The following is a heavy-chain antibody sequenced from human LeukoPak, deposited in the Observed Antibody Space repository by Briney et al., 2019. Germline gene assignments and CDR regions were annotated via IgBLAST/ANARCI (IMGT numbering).Heavy chain of an antibody. CDR1: GGTFSSYA. D-gene: IGHD4-17*01. V-gene: IGHV1-69*13. J-gene: IGHJ6*02. CDR2: IIPIFGTA. Sequence: GASVKVSCKASGGTFSSYATSWVRQAPGQGLEWMGGIIPIFGTANYAQKFQGRVTITADESTSTAYMELSSLRSEDTAVYYCARGDYGDALYYYYGMDVWGQGTTVTVSS. CDR3: ARGDYGDALYYYYGMDV.